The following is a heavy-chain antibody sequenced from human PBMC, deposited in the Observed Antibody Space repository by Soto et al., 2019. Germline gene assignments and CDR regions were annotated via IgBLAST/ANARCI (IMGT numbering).Heavy chain of an antibody. CDR2: ISSSGST. D-gene: IGHD2-21*02. V-gene: IGHV4-34*10. Sequence: PSETLSLTCAVYGGSFSGYYWGWIRQPPGKGLEWIGCISSSGSTYYNPALNNRISLSLDTSQNQFSLKLLSVTAADTAIYYCARSGVTGIVIPSHWFDPWGQGTLVTVSS. J-gene: IGHJ5*02. CDR1: GGSFSGYY. CDR3: ARSGVTGIVIPSHWFDP.